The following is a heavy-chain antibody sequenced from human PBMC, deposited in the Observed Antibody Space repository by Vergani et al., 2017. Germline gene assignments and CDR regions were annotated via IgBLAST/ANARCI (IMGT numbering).Heavy chain of an antibody. CDR1: GFTFSSYG. J-gene: IGHJ6*03. CDR2: IWYDGSNK. Sequence: QVQLVVSGGGVVQPGRSLRLSCVASGFTFSSYGMHWVRQAPGKGLEWVALIWYDGSNKYYADSVKGRFTISRDNSKNTLYLQMNILRAEDTAVYYCARGPIAHDSYYYYYYYMDVWGKGTTVTVSS. CDR3: ARGPIAHDSYYYYYYYMDV. D-gene: IGHD1-1*01. V-gene: IGHV3-33*01.